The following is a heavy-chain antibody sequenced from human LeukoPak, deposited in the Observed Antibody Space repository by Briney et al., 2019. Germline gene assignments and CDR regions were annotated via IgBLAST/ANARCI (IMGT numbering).Heavy chain of an antibody. CDR2: INPSGGST. CDR3: ARDPAGGYFDWLFGRDDAFDI. CDR1: GYTFTSYY. V-gene: IGHV1-46*01. Sequence: ASVKVSCKASGYTFTSYYMHWVRQAPGQGLEWMGIINPSGGSTSYAQKFQGRVTMTRDTSTSTVYMELSSLRSEDTAVYYCARDPAGGYFDWLFGRDDAFDIWGRGTIVTVSS. D-gene: IGHD3-9*01. J-gene: IGHJ3*02.